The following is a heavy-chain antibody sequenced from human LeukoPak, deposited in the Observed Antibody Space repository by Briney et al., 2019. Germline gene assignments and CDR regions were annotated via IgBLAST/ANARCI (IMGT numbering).Heavy chain of an antibody. D-gene: IGHD3-22*01. Sequence: KPSQTLSLTCTVSGGSIRSGGYYWSWIRQHPGKGLEWIGYIYYSGSTYYNPSLKSRVTISVDTSKNQFSLKLSSVTAADTAVYYCARGTYYYDSRELDYWGQGTLVTVSS. CDR2: IYYSGST. J-gene: IGHJ4*02. CDR1: GGSIRSGGYY. CDR3: ARGTYYYDSRELDY. V-gene: IGHV4-31*03.